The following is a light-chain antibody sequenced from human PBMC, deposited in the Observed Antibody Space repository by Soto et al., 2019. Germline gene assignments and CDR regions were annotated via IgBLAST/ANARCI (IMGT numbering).Light chain of an antibody. V-gene: IGKV1-12*01. CDR3: QQTHSLPLT. J-gene: IGKJ3*01. CDR1: QGVGSW. CDR2: ATS. Sequence: IQMTQSPSSVSASVGDRVTMTCRASQGVGSWLAWYQQKPGKAPNLLIYATSSLQSGVPSRFSGSGSGTDFTLSISSLQPADFATYYCQQTHSLPLTFGPGTKVDIK.